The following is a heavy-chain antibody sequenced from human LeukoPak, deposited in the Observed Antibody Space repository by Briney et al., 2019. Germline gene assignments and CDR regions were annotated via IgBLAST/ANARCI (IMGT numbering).Heavy chain of an antibody. CDR2: INHSGST. CDR3: ARGPVREDY. J-gene: IGHJ4*02. D-gene: IGHD1-26*01. CDR1: GGSSSGYY. Sequence: ASETLSLTCAVYGGSSSGYYWSWIRQPPGKGLEWIGEINHSGSTNYNPSLKSRVTISVDTSKNQFSLKLSSVTAADTAVYYCARGPVREDYWGQGTLVTVSS. V-gene: IGHV4-34*01.